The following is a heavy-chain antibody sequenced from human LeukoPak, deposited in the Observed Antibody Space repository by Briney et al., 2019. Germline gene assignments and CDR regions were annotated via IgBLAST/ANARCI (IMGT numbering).Heavy chain of an antibody. CDR3: ARLVVPAAIYGMDV. J-gene: IGHJ6*02. CDR2: ISAYNGNT. V-gene: IGHV1-18*01. D-gene: IGHD2-2*01. Sequence: GASVKVSCKASGYTFTSYGISWVRQAPGQGLEWMVWISAYNGNTNYARKLQGRVTMTTDTSTSTAYMELRSLRSDDTAVYYCARLVVPAAIYGMDVWGQGTTVTVSS. CDR1: GYTFTSYG.